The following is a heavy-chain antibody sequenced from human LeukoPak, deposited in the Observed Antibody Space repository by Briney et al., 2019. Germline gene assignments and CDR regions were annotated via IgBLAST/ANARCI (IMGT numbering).Heavy chain of an antibody. V-gene: IGHV1-46*01. CDR1: GYTFTSYY. D-gene: IGHD2-2*01. J-gene: IGHJ4*02. Sequence: ASVKVSCKPSGYTFTSYYMHWVRQAPGQGLEWMGIINPSGGSTSYAQKFQGRVTMTRDTSTSTVYMELSSLRSEDTAVYYCARGYCSSTSCYVLDYWGQGTLVTVSS. CDR2: INPSGGST. CDR3: ARGYCSSTSCYVLDY.